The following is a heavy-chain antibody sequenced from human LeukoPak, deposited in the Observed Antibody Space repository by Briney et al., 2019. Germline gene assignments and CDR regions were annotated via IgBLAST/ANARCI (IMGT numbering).Heavy chain of an antibody. J-gene: IGHJ5*02. D-gene: IGHD6-19*01. CDR1: GYTFTSYG. CDR2: ISAYNGNT. CDR3: ATHTGDSSGWYMGSGWFDP. Sequence: GASVNVSCKASGYTFTSYGISWVRQAPGQGLEWMGWISAYNGNTNYAQKLQGRVTMTTDTSTSTAYMELRSLRSDDTAVYYCATHTGDSSGWYMGSGWFDPWGQGTLVTVSS. V-gene: IGHV1-18*01.